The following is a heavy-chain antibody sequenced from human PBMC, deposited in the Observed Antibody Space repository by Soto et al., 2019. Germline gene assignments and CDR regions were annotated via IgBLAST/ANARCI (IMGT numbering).Heavy chain of an antibody. D-gene: IGHD4-17*01. Sequence: QVQLQESGPGLVKPSETLSLTCTVSGGSISSYYWSWIRQPPGKGLEWIGYIYYSGSTNYNPSLKSRVTISVDTSKNQFSLKLSSVTAADTAVYYCARDLGYGDYLGVSGWFDPWGQGTLVTVSS. J-gene: IGHJ5*02. V-gene: IGHV4-59*01. CDR1: GGSISSYY. CDR2: IYYSGST. CDR3: ARDLGYGDYLGVSGWFDP.